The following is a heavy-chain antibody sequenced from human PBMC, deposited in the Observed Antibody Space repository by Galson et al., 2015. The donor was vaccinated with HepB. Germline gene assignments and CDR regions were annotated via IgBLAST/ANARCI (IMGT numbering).Heavy chain of an antibody. V-gene: IGHV1-24*01. CDR3: ATVSLGQWLGRAHAFDI. Sequence: SVKVSCKVSGYTLTELSMHWVRQAPGKGLEWMGGFDPEEGETIYAQKFQGRVTMTEDTSTDTAYMELSSPRSEDTAVYYCATVSLGQWLGRAHAFDIWGQGTMVTVSS. CDR1: GYTLTELS. J-gene: IGHJ3*02. CDR2: FDPEEGET. D-gene: IGHD6-19*01.